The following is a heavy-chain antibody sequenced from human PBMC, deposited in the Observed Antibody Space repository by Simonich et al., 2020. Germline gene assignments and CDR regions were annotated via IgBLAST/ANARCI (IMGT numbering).Heavy chain of an antibody. V-gene: IGHV4-39*01. CDR3: ARHAGFAFDI. D-gene: IGHD6-13*01. CDR1: GGSISSSSYY. CDR2: SYYSGST. Sequence: QLQLQESCPGLVKPSETLSLTCTVSGGSISSSSYYWGWIRQPPGKGLEWIGSSYYSGSTYYNPSRKSRFTISVDTSKNQFSLKLSSVTAADTAVYYCARHAGFAFDIWGQGTMVTVSS. J-gene: IGHJ3*02.